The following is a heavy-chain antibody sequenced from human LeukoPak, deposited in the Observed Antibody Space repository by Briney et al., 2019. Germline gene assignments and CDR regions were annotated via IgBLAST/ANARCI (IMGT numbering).Heavy chain of an antibody. Sequence: GGSLRLSCAASGFTFSSYGMHWVRQAPGKGLEWVSFIRFDGSNKYYADSVKGRLTISRDDSKNTLYLQMNSLRAEDTAVYYCAKAASSVGYDFWSGYRMSWFDPWGQGTLVTVSS. CDR2: IRFDGSNK. D-gene: IGHD3-3*01. J-gene: IGHJ5*02. V-gene: IGHV3-30*02. CDR1: GFTFSSYG. CDR3: AKAASSVGYDFWSGYRMSWFDP.